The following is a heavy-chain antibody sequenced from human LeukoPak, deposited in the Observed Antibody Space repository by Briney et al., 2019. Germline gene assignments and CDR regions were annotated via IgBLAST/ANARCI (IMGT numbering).Heavy chain of an antibody. D-gene: IGHD4-17*01. CDR3: ARDVDYGDRLGACDI. CDR1: GFTFSIYA. V-gene: IGHV3-30*04. Sequence: SLRLSCAASGFTFSIYAMHWVRQAPGKGLEWVAVISYDGSYKYYADSVKGRFTVSRDTSKNTLYLQMNSLRAEDTALYYCARDVDYGDRLGACDIWGQGTMVTVSS. CDR2: ISYDGSYK. J-gene: IGHJ3*02.